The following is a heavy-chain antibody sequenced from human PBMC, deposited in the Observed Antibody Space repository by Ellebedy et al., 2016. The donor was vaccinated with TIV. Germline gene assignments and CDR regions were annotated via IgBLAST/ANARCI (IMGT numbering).Heavy chain of an antibody. CDR2: IYHSGST. J-gene: IGHJ4*02. D-gene: IGHD5-24*01. V-gene: IGHV4-30-2*01. CDR1: GGSISSGGYS. CDR3: ARVSRDGYMRNNYFDY. Sequence: SETLSLTXAVSGGSISSGGYSWSWIRQPPGKGLEWIGYIYHSGSTYYNPSLKSRVTISVDRSKNQFSLKLSSVTAADTAVYYCARVSRDGYMRNNYFDYWGQGTLVTVSS.